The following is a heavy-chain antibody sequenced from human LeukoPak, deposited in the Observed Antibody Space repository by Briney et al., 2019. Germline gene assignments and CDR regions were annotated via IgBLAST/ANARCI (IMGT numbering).Heavy chain of an antibody. J-gene: IGHJ4*02. Sequence: SETLSLTCPVYGWTFSGYYCSWIRQPPGKGLEWIGEINHSGSTNYNPSLMSRVTISVDTSKNQFSMKLRSVTAADTAVYYCARGHGWGYCGGECYPTLINAMYYFDYWGQGTLVTVSS. D-gene: IGHD2-21*01. V-gene: IGHV4-34*01. CDR1: GWTFSGYY. CDR2: INHSGST. CDR3: ARGHGWGYCGGECYPTLINAMYYFDY.